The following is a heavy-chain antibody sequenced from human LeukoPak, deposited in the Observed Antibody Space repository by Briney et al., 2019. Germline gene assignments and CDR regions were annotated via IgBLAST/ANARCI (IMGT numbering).Heavy chain of an antibody. Sequence: ASVKVSCKASGGTFSSYAISWVRQAPGQGLEWMGRIIPIFGTANYAQKLQGRVTITTDESTSTAYMELSSLRSEDTAVYYCARDPPYHILTVYSDYWGQGTLVTVSS. V-gene: IGHV1-69*05. J-gene: IGHJ4*02. CDR3: ARDPPYHILTVYSDY. CDR1: GGTFSSYA. D-gene: IGHD3-9*01. CDR2: IIPIFGTA.